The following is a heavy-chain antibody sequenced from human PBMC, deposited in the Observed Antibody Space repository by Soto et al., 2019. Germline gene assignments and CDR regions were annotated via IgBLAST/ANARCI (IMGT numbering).Heavy chain of an antibody. D-gene: IGHD6-13*01. V-gene: IGHV3-30*18. CDR1: GFTFSSYG. CDR2: ISYDGSNK. CDR3: AKEEDEPAAGTYYFDY. J-gene: IGHJ4*02. Sequence: GGSLRLSCAASGFTFSSYGMHWVRQAPGKGLEWVAVISYDGSNKYYADSVKGRFTISRDNSKNTLYLQMNSLRAEDTAVYYCAKEEDEPAAGTYYFDYWGQGTLVTVSS.